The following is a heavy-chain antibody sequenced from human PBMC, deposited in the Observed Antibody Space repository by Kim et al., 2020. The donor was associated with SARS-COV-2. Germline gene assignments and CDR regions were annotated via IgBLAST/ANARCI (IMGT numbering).Heavy chain of an antibody. V-gene: IGHV1-69*13. J-gene: IGHJ4*02. CDR1: GGTFSSYA. D-gene: IGHD1-26*01. CDR3: ASIVGATGFGY. CDR2: IIPIFGTA. Sequence: SVKVSCKASGGTFSSYAISWVRQAPGQGLEWMGGIIPIFGTANYAQKFQGRVTITADESTSTAYMELSSLRSEDTAVCYCASIVGATGFGYWGQGTLVTVSS.